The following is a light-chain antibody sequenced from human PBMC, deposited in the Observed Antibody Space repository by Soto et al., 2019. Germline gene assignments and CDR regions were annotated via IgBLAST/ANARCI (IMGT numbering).Light chain of an antibody. CDR3: CSYAGSSLYV. CDR2: DVS. V-gene: IGLV2-11*01. Sequence: QSALTQPRSVSGSPGQSVTISCTGTSSDVGAYNYVSWYQQHSGKAPKFMIYDVSKRPSGVPDRFSGSKSGNTASLTISGLQAEDEADYYCCSYAGSSLYVFGTGTKLTVL. CDR1: SSDVGAYNY. J-gene: IGLJ1*01.